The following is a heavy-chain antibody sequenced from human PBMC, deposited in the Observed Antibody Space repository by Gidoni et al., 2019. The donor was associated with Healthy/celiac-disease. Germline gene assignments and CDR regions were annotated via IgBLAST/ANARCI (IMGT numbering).Heavy chain of an antibody. J-gene: IGHJ4*02. CDR3: AIEGGVVPAALDY. CDR2: IYTSGST. CDR1: GGSISSGSYY. D-gene: IGHD2-2*01. Sequence: QVQLQESGPGLVKPSQTLSLTCTVSGGSISSGSYYWSWIRQPAGKGLEWIGRIYTSGSTNYNPSLKSRVTISVDTSKNQFSLKLSSVTAADTAVYYCAIEGGVVPAALDYWGQGTLVTVSS. V-gene: IGHV4-61*02.